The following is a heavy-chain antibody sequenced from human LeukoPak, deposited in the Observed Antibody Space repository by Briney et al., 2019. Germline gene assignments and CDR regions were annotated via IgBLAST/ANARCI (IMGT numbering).Heavy chain of an antibody. D-gene: IGHD1-26*01. CDR2: IGSKSAGGAT. J-gene: IGHJ4*02. Sequence: GGSLRLSCAASGFSLSNAWMTWVRQAPGKGLEWVGRIGSKSAGGATDYAAPVKGRFTISRDDSKNTLYLQMNSLETEDTAIYYCAKAAFEWELFPARWGQGTLVTVSS. CDR1: GFSLSNAW. CDR3: AKAAFEWELFPAR. V-gene: IGHV3-15*04.